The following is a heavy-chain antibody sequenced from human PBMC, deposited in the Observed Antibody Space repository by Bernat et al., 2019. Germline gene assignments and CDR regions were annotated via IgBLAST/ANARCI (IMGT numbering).Heavy chain of an antibody. CDR2: ISGSGGST. J-gene: IGHJ4*02. D-gene: IGHD2-2*01. CDR1: GFPFSSYA. Sequence: EVQLLESGGGLGQPGGSLRLSCAASGFPFSSYAMSWVRQAPGKGLEWVSAISGSGGSTYYADSVKGRFTISRDNSKNTLYLQMNSLRAEDTAVYYCAKSGEEVGPGIAALIFDYWGQGTLVTVSS. CDR3: AKSGEEVGPGIAALIFDY. V-gene: IGHV3-23*01.